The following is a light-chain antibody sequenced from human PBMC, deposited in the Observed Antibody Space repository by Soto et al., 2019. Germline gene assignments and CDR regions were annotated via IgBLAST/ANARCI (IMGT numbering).Light chain of an antibody. CDR1: QSLSYY. J-gene: IGKJ5*01. V-gene: IGKV3-11*01. Sequence: EIVLTQSPATLSLSPGESATLSCRASQSLSYYLAWYQQKPGQAPRLLIYDASHRATGIPVRFSGSGSGTDFTLTISSLEPEDFAVYYCQQRTYSITFGQGIRLEIK. CDR2: DAS. CDR3: QQRTYSIT.